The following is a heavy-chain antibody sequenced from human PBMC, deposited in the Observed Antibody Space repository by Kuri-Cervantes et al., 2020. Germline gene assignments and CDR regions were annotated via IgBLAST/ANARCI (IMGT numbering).Heavy chain of an antibody. CDR3: ARDSAHYDILTGYIYYIDV. V-gene: IGHV3-30-3*01. Sequence: GESLKISCAASGFTFSSYAMHWVRQAPGKGLEWVAVISYDGSNKYYADSVKGRFTISRDNSKNTLYLQMNSLRAEDTAVYYCARDSAHYDILTGYIYYIDVWGKGTTVTVSS. D-gene: IGHD3-9*01. J-gene: IGHJ6*03. CDR1: GFTFSSYA. CDR2: ISYDGSNK.